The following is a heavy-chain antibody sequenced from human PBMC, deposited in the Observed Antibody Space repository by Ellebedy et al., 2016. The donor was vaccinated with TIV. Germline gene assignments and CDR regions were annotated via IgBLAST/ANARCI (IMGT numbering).Heavy chain of an antibody. J-gene: IGHJ3*02. CDR3: AREIYYYDSSGYHPPSI. CDR2: IIPILGMA. V-gene: IGHV1-69*04. D-gene: IGHD3-22*01. CDR1: GGTFSRYA. Sequence: ASVKVSCKASGGTFSRYAITWVRQAPGQGLECMGRIIPILGMANYAQKFQGRVTITRDTAASTAYMELSSLRFEDTAVYYCAREIYYYDSSGYHPPSIWGQGTKVTVSS.